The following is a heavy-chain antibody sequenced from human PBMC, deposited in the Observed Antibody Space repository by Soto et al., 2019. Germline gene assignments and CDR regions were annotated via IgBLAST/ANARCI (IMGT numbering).Heavy chain of an antibody. D-gene: IGHD6-6*01. CDR2: IDADGYSE. CDR3: VRAGSSTWH. Sequence: EVHLVESGGGLVQPGGSLRLSCVGSGFTFSDYWMHWVRQGPGKGLVWVSRIDADGYSEVYADSVKGRFTTSRDNAKNTLYLQMNSLTAEDTAVYYCVRAGSSTWHWGQGTLVTVSS. V-gene: IGHV3-74*01. CDR1: GFTFSDYW. J-gene: IGHJ4*02.